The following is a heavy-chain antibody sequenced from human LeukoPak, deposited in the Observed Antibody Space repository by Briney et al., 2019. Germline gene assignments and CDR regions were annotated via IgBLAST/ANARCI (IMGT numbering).Heavy chain of an antibody. CDR1: GFSVSNNY. CDR2: IYTGGTK. CDR3: AKDRTAAAGSPFDY. Sequence: GGSLRLSCVVSGFSVSNNYMSWVRQAPGKGLEWVSIIYTGGTKYYADSVKGRFTISRDNSKNTLYLQMNSLRAEDTAVYYCAKDRTAAAGSPFDYWGQGTLVTVSS. J-gene: IGHJ4*02. D-gene: IGHD6-13*01. V-gene: IGHV3-53*01.